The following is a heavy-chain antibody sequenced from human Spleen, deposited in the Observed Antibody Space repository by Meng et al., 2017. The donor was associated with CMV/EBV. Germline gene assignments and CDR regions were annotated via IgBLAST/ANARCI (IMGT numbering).Heavy chain of an antibody. D-gene: IGHD2-2*02. CDR1: GGTFSSYA. CDR2: IIPIFGTA. V-gene: IGHV1-69*05. J-gene: IGHJ4*02. Sequence: SVKVSCKASGGTFSSYAIRWVRQAPGQGLEWMGGIIPIFGTANYAQKFQGRVTITTDESTTTAYMELSNLRSEDTAGYYCATASLREDTALVPAAIPPPPGHWGQGTLVTVSS. CDR3: ATASLREDTALVPAAIPPPPGH.